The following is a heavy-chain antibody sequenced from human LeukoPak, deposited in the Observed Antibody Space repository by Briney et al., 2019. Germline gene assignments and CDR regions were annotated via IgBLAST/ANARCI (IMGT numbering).Heavy chain of an antibody. CDR1: GFSFSSYW. V-gene: IGHV3-7*01. Sequence: QPGGSLRLSCTASGFSFSSYWMSWVRQTRGKGLEWVASIRQDGTEKYYVDSVKGRFTISKDNSKNSLYLQMNTLSAEDTAVYYCAREDHSTYAYWGQGTLVTVSS. D-gene: IGHD2/OR15-2a*01. CDR3: AREDHSTYAY. J-gene: IGHJ4*02. CDR2: IRQDGTEK.